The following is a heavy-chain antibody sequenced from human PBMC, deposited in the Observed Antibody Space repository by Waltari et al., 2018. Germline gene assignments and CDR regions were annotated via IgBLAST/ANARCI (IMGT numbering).Heavy chain of an antibody. V-gene: IGHV4-61*05. CDR3: ARDPGGSSSLGDAFDI. D-gene: IGHD6-6*01. J-gene: IGHJ3*02. Sequence: QLQLQESGPGLVKPSETLSLTCTVSGGSIRSSSYYWGWIRQPPGKGLEWIGYIYYSGSTNYNPSLKSRVTISVDTSKNQFSLKLSSVTAADTAVYYCARDPGGSSSLGDAFDIWGQGTMVTVSS. CDR1: GGSIRSSSYY. CDR2: IYYSGST.